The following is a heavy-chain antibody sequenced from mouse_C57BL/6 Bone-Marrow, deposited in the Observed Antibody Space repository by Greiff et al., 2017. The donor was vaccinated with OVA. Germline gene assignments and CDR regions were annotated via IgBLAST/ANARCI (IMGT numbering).Heavy chain of an antibody. CDR2: INPGSGGT. CDR3: ARSYDYPFAY. Sequence: QVQLKQPGAELVKPGASVKLSCKASGYTFTSYWMHWVKQRPGQGLEWIGVINPGSGGTNYNEKFKGKATLTADKSSSTAYMQLSSLTSEDSAVYFCARSYDYPFAYWGQGTLVTVSA. J-gene: IGHJ3*01. CDR1: GYTFTSYW. V-gene: IGHV1-64*01. D-gene: IGHD2-4*01.